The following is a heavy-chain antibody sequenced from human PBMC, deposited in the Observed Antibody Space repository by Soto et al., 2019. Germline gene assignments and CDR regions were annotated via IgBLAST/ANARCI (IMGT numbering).Heavy chain of an antibody. Sequence: GPTLVNPTQTLTLTCTCSGFSLSTSVMRVSWIRQPPGKALEWLARFDWDDDKFYSTSLKTRLTISKDTSKNQVVLTMTNMDPVDTATYYCALTRIGSSGWYTRDYYYGMDVWGQGTTVTVSS. D-gene: IGHD6-19*01. CDR2: FDWDDDK. CDR1: GFSLSTSVMR. J-gene: IGHJ6*02. V-gene: IGHV2-70*04. CDR3: ALTRIGSSGWYTRDYYYGMDV.